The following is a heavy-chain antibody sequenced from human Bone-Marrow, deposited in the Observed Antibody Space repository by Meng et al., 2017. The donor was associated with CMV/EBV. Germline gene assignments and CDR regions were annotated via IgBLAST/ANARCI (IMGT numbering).Heavy chain of an antibody. D-gene: IGHD3-10*01. Sequence: ASVKVSCKASGYTFTGYYMHWVRQAPGQGLEWMGWINPNSGGTNYAQKFQGRVTMTRDTSISTAYMELSRLRSDDTAVYYCARPLESVGSGSSWFDPWGQGTLV. V-gene: IGHV1-2*02. CDR2: INPNSGGT. CDR3: ARPLESVGSGSSWFDP. J-gene: IGHJ5*02. CDR1: GYTFTGYY.